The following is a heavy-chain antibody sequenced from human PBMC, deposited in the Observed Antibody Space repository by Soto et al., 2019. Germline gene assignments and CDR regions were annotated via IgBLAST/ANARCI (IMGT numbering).Heavy chain of an antibody. CDR2: ISGSGGST. CDR3: AKDGGYCSSTRCPHVPY. D-gene: IGHD2-2*01. V-gene: IGHV3-23*01. CDR1: GFTFSSYA. J-gene: IGHJ4*02. Sequence: EVQLLESGGGLVQPGGSLRLSCAASGFTFSSYAMSWVRQAPGKGLEWVSAISGSGGSTYYADSVKGRFTISRDNSKNRLNLQMNGLRAEDTGIYYCAKDGGYCSSTRCPHVPYWGQGPMVRVS.